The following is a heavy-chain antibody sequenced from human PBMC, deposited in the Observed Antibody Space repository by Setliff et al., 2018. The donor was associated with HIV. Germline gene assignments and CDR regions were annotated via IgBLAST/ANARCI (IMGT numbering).Heavy chain of an antibody. Sequence: SETLSLTCAVFGGSFTDIGGSFTDYYWIWIRQPPGKGLEWIGEINHSGSTHYNPSLKSRFTISVDTSKNQFSLKVNSVTAADTAVYYCARGARLQAGYSDRWDYYYMAVWGKGTTVTVSS. CDR3: ARGARLQAGYSDRWDYYYMAV. CDR1: GGSFTDIGGSFTDYY. D-gene: IGHD6-13*01. CDR2: INHSGST. J-gene: IGHJ6*03. V-gene: IGHV4-34*01.